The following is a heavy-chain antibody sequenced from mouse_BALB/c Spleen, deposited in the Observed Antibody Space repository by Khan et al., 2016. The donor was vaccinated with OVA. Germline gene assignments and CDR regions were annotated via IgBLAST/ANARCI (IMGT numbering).Heavy chain of an antibody. CDR1: GYTFTSYW. D-gene: IGHD1-1*02. CDR2: IFSGNSDT. V-gene: IGHV1-5*01. Sequence: VQLQQSGTVLARPGSSVKMSCKASGYTFTSYWMHWVKQRPGQGLEWIGGIFSGNSDTSYNQKFKDKAKLTAVTSAITAYMELSSLTSEDSAVYYCTRAGYGAFAYWGQGTLVTVSA. CDR3: TRAGYGAFAY. J-gene: IGHJ3*01.